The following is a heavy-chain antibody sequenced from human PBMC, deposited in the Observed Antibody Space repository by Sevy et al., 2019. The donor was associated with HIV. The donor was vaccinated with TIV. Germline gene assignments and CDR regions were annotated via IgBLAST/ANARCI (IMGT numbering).Heavy chain of an antibody. V-gene: IGHV3-7*03. J-gene: IGHJ3*02. D-gene: IGHD3-16*01. CDR1: GFSFSSYW. CDR3: AKDRREEGGAGGGGPDAFDI. Sequence: GESLKISCEVSGFSFSSYWMTWVRQAPGRGLEWVANIYQDGSEKYYVDSVKGRFTISRDNSKNTLYLQMNSLRAEDTAVYYWAKDRREEGGAGGGGPDAFDIWGQGTMVTVSS. CDR2: IYQDGSEK.